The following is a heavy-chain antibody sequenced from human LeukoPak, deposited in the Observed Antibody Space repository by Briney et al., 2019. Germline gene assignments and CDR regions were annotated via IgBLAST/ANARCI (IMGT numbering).Heavy chain of an antibody. Sequence: GASVKVSCKASGYTFTGYYMHWVRQAPGQGLEWMGWINPNSGGTNYAQKFQGRVTMTRDTSISTAYMELSRLRSDDTAVYYCASGLWAGDYWVAERYYGMDVWGQGTTVTVSS. CDR3: ASGLWAGDYWVAERYYGMDV. D-gene: IGHD4-17*01. CDR1: GYTFTGYY. CDR2: INPNSGGT. V-gene: IGHV1-2*02. J-gene: IGHJ6*02.